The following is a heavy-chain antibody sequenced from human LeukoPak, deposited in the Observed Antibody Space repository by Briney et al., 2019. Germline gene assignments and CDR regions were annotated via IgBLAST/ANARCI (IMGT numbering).Heavy chain of an antibody. J-gene: IGHJ4*02. CDR2: IIPILGIA. Sequence: SVKVSCKASGGTFSSYAISWVRQAPGQGLEWMGRIIPILGIANYAQKFQGRVTITADKSTSTAYMELSSLRSEDTAVYYCAREDESTGGDFGYWGQGTLVTVSS. CDR1: GGTFSSYA. V-gene: IGHV1-69*04. D-gene: IGHD3-16*01. CDR3: AREDESTGGDFGY.